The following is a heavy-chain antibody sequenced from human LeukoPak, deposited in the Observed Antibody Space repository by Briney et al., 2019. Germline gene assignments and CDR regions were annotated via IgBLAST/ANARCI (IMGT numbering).Heavy chain of an antibody. J-gene: IGHJ4*02. CDR1: GYSISSGYY. Sequence: SETLSLTCTVSGYSISSGYYWGWIQQPPGKGLEWIGYIYHSGSTYYNPSLKSRVTISVDRSKNQFSLKLSSVTAADTAVYYCARGATGDWGQGTLVTVSS. D-gene: IGHD5-12*01. V-gene: IGHV4-38-2*02. CDR2: IYHSGST. CDR3: ARGATGD.